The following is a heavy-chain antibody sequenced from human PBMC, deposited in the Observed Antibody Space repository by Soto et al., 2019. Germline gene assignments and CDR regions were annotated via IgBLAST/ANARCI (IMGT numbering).Heavy chain of an antibody. Sequence: SETLSLTCTVSGGSISSSSYYWGWIRQPPGKGLEWIGSIYYSGSTYYNPSLKSRVTISVDTSKNQFSLKLSSVTAADTAVYYCARQYTAMAPFDYWGQGTLVTVSS. CDR2: IYYSGST. V-gene: IGHV4-39*01. J-gene: IGHJ4*02. CDR1: GGSISSSSYY. D-gene: IGHD5-18*01. CDR3: ARQYTAMAPFDY.